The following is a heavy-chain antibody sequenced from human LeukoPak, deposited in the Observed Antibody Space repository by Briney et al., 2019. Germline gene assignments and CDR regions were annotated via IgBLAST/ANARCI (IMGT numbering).Heavy chain of an antibody. CDR3: AKMDSSGYYYCYFDY. V-gene: IGHV3-23*01. CDR1: GFTFSSYA. Sequence: PGGSLRLSCAASGFTFSSYAMSWVRQAPGKGLEWVSAISGSGGSTYYADSVKGRFTISRGNSKNTLYLQMNSLRAEDTAVYYCAKMDSSGYYYCYFDYWGQGTLVTVSS. D-gene: IGHD3-22*01. CDR2: ISGSGGST. J-gene: IGHJ4*02.